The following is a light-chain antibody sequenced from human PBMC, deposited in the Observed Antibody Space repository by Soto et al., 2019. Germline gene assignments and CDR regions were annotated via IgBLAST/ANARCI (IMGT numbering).Light chain of an antibody. V-gene: IGLV1-44*01. CDR3: ASWDDSLSVWV. J-gene: IGLJ3*02. CDR1: TPNIGSNV. Sequence: QSVLTQSPSASGTPGQRVTISCSGSTPNIGSNVVDWFQQFPGTAPKLLIYSDNQRPSGVPDRFSGSRSGTSASPAISGLQSEDEADYYCASWDDSLSVWVFGGGTKLTVL. CDR2: SDN.